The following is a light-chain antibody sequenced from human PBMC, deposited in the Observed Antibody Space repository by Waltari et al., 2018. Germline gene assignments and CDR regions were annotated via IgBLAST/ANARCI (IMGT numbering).Light chain of an antibody. V-gene: IGLV1-40*01. J-gene: IGLJ3*02. CDR1: GSNIGAGYD. CDR2: GSP. Sequence: QSVLTQPPSVSGAPGQRVTISCTGSGSNIGAGYDVHWYQQLPRAPPKLLIYGSPSRPLGVPDLFFGSTSGTSASLAITGLQAEDEADYYCQSYDTSLRVVFGGGTKLTVL. CDR3: QSYDTSLRVV.